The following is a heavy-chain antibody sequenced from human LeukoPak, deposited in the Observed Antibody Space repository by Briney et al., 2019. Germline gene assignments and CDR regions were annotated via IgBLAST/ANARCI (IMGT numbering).Heavy chain of an antibody. CDR3: ARRRGSGLDY. Sequence: KPSETLSLTCAVYGGSFSGYYWSWIRQPPGKGLEWIGEINHSGSTNYNPSLKSRVTISVDTSKNQFSLKLSSVTAADTAVYYCARRRGSGLDYWGQGTLVTVSS. D-gene: IGHD3-3*01. CDR2: INHSGST. V-gene: IGHV4-34*01. J-gene: IGHJ4*02. CDR1: GGSFSGYY.